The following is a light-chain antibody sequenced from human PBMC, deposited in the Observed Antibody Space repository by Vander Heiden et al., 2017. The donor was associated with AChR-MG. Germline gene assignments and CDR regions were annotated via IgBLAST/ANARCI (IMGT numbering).Light chain of an antibody. Sequence: QSDLTQPPSVSAAPGQRVTISCSGRSSNSGNNYVSWSQQLPGTAPKLLIYDNNERPSGIPDRFFGAKSGTSATLGITGLQTGDEADYYCGTWDSSLSIWVFGGGTKVSVL. CDR1: SSNSGNNY. V-gene: IGLV1-51*01. J-gene: IGLJ3*02. CDR3: GTWDSSLSIWV. CDR2: DNN.